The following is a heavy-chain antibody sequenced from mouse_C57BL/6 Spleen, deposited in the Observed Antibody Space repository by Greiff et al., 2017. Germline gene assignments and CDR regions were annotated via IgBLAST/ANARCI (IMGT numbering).Heavy chain of an antibody. CDR1: GYAFSSSW. Sequence: VQLHQSGPELVKPGASVKISCKASGYAFSSSWMNWVKQRPGKGLEWIGRIYPGDGDTNYNGKFKGKATLTADKSSSPAYMQLSSLTSEDSAVYFCARGYSNSYYFDYWGQGTTLTVSS. J-gene: IGHJ2*01. CDR2: IYPGDGDT. V-gene: IGHV1-82*01. D-gene: IGHD2-5*01. CDR3: ARGYSNSYYFDY.